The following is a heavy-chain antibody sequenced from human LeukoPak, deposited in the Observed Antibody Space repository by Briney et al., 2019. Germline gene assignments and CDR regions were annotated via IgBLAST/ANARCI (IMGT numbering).Heavy chain of an antibody. Sequence: PSETLSLTCAVYGGSFSGYYWSWIRQPPGKGLEWTGEINHSGSTNYNPSLKSRVTISVDTSKNQFSLKLSSVTAADTAVYYCAPRPGYCSSTSCNDYWGQGTLVTVSS. V-gene: IGHV4-34*01. CDR1: GGSFSGYY. CDR3: APRPGYCSSTSCNDY. D-gene: IGHD2-2*01. CDR2: INHSGST. J-gene: IGHJ4*02.